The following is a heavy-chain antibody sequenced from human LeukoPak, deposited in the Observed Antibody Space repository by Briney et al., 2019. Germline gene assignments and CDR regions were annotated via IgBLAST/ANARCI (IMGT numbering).Heavy chain of an antibody. CDR3: AKDSDYDILTGLGDFDY. D-gene: IGHD3-9*01. Sequence: GGSLRLSCAASGFIVSSNYMGWVRQAPGKGLEWVSAISGSGGSTYYADSVKGRFTISRDNSKNTLYLQMNSLRAEDTAVYYCAKDSDYDILTGLGDFDYWGQGTLVTVSS. V-gene: IGHV3-23*01. CDR1: GFIVSSNY. J-gene: IGHJ4*02. CDR2: ISGSGGST.